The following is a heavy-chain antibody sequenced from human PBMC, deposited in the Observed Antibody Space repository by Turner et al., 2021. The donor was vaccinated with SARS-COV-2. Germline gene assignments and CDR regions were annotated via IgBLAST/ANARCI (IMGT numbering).Heavy chain of an antibody. D-gene: IGHD4-4*01. J-gene: IGHJ4*02. CDR2: TSYDGSNK. CDR3: AKQQGLYSNPMYYFDY. V-gene: IGHV3-30*18. Sequence: QVQLVASGGGVVQPGRSRRLSGAASGFTFSSYGMHWGRQAPGKGLEWVAVTSYDGSNKYYADSVKGRFTISRDNSKNTLYLQMNSRRAEDTAVYYCAKQQGLYSNPMYYFDYWGQGTLVTVSS. CDR1: GFTFSSYG.